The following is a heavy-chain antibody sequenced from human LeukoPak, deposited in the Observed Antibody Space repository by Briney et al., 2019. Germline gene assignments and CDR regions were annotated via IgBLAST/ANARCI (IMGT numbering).Heavy chain of an antibody. J-gene: IGHJ4*02. D-gene: IGHD5-12*01. CDR2: IIPILGTA. CDR3: ARESGYSGYDSFDY. Sequence: GASVKVSCKASGGTFSSYAISWVRQAPGQGLEWMGGIIPILGTANYAQKFQGRVTITADKSTSTAYMELSSLRSEDTAVYYCARESGYSGYDSFDYWGQGTLVTVSS. V-gene: IGHV1-69*06. CDR1: GGTFSSYA.